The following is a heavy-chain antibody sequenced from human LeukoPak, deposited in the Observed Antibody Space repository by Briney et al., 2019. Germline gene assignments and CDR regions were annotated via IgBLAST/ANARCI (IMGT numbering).Heavy chain of an antibody. V-gene: IGHV4-34*01. CDR3: ARRLGMYRLDY. D-gene: IGHD1-14*01. CDR1: GGSFSGYY. CDR2: INHSGST. Sequence: PSETLSLTCAVYGGSFSGYYWSWIRQPPGKGLEWIGEINHSGSTNYNPSLKSRVTISVDTSKNQFSLKLSSVTAADTAVYYCARRLGMYRLDYWGQGTLVTVSS. J-gene: IGHJ4*02.